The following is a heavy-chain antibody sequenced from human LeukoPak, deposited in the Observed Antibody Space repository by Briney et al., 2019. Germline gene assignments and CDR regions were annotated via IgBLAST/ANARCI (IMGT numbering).Heavy chain of an antibody. V-gene: IGHV1-18*01. D-gene: IGHD4-17*01. Sequence: ASVKVSCKASGYTFTSYGISWVRQAPGQGLEWMGWISAYNGNTNYAQKLQGRVTMTTDTSTSTAYVELRSLRSDDTAVYYCASISRNGDYVLDYWGQGTLVTVSS. CDR1: GYTFTSYG. CDR3: ASISRNGDYVLDY. J-gene: IGHJ4*02. CDR2: ISAYNGNT.